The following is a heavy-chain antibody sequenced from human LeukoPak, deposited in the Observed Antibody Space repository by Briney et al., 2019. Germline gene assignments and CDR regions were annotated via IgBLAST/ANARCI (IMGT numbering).Heavy chain of an antibody. Sequence: GGSLRLSCAASGFTFSTYSMNWVRQAPGKGLEWVSSISSSSSYIYYADSVKGRFTISRDNSKNTLYLQMNSLRAEDTAMYYCAREREGVRSAFDIWGQGTMVTVSS. J-gene: IGHJ3*02. D-gene: IGHD3-10*01. V-gene: IGHV3-21*04. CDR3: AREREGVRSAFDI. CDR2: ISSSSSYI. CDR1: GFTFSTYS.